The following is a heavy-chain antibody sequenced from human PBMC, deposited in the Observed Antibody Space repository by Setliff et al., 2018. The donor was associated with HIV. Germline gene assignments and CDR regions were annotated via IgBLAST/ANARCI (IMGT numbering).Heavy chain of an antibody. D-gene: IGHD6-19*01. Sequence: SVKVSCKASGGSFRNYAIDWVRQAPGQGLEWMGGIIPLLGTPNYAHKFQGRVTITADKYSSTVYMELSSLRSEDSAVFYCARDRSGIAVAAPDAFDVWGQGTMVTV. CDR3: ARDRSGIAVAAPDAFDV. CDR1: GGSFRNYA. V-gene: IGHV1-69*06. J-gene: IGHJ3*01. CDR2: IIPLLGTP.